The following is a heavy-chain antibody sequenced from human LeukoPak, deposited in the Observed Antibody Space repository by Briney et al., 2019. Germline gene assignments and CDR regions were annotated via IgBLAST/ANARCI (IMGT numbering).Heavy chain of an antibody. V-gene: IGHV3-23*01. CDR2: ISGSGGST. CDR1: GFTFSSYG. Sequence: PGGTLRLSCAASGFTFSSYGMSWVRQAPGKGLEWVSAISGSGGSTYYADSVKGRFTISRDNSKNTLNLQMNSLKTEDTAVYYCISDVPGGYSDYFDDWGQGTLVTVSS. CDR3: ISDVPGGYSDYFDD. J-gene: IGHJ4*02. D-gene: IGHD5-18*01.